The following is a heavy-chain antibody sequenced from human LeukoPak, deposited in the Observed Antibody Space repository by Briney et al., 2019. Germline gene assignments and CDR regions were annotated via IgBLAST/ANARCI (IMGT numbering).Heavy chain of an antibody. J-gene: IGHJ3*02. CDR2: IIPIFGTA. D-gene: IGHD3-22*01. CDR1: GGTFSSYA. V-gene: IGHV1-69*05. CDR3: ARSYYYDSSGYSLYAFDI. Sequence: GASVKVSCKASGGTFSSYAISWVRQAPGQGLEWMGGIIPIFGTANYAQKFQGRVTITTDESTSTAYMELSSLRSEDTAVYYCARSYYYDSSGYSLYAFDIWGQGTMVTVSS.